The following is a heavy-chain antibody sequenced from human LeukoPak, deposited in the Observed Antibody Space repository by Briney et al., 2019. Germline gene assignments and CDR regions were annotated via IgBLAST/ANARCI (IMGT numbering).Heavy chain of an antibody. D-gene: IGHD2-2*01. CDR1: GFTFSNAW. Sequence: GGSLRLSCAASGFTFSNAWMSRVRQAPGKGLEWIARIKSKTDGGITDYAAPVKGRFTISRDNSKNTLYLQMNSLRAEDTAVYYCARDWGTTYGMDVWGQGTTVTVSS. CDR3: ARDWGTTYGMDV. V-gene: IGHV3-15*01. CDR2: IKSKTDGGIT. J-gene: IGHJ6*02.